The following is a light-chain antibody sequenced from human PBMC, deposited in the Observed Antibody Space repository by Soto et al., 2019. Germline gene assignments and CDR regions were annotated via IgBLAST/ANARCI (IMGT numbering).Light chain of an antibody. CDR3: QKYNSAPRA. J-gene: IGKJ5*01. V-gene: IGKV1-27*01. CDR2: AAS. CDR1: QGISNY. Sequence: DIQMTHSPSSLSASVGDRVTITCRASQGISNYLAWYQQKPGKVPKLLIYAASTLQSGVHSRFSGSGSGTDFTLTISSLQPEDVATYYCQKYNSAPRAFGHGTRIETK.